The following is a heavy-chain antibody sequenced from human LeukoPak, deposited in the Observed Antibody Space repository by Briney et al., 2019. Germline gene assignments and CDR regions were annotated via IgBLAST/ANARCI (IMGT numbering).Heavy chain of an antibody. J-gene: IGHJ4*02. CDR1: GYTFTSYA. CDR2: INAGNGNT. V-gene: IGHV1-3*01. Sequence: ASVKVSCTASGYTFTSYAMHWVRQAPGQRLEWMGWINAGNGNTKYSQKFQGRVTITRDTSASTAYMELSSLRSEDTAVYYCARSRYCTNGVCYFGFDYWGQGTLVTVSS. CDR3: ARSRYCTNGVCYFGFDY. D-gene: IGHD2-8*01.